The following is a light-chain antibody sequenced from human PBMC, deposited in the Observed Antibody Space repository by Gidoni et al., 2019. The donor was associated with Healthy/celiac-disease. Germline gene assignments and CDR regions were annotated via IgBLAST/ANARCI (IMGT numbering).Light chain of an antibody. CDR2: YAF. Sequence: DNQLPQSPSFLSASVGDRVTITCRASQDIGSHRAWYQQKPGKAPKLLIYYAFILQSGVPSRFSGSGSGTEFSITISSLQPRDFATYYCQQANSHLALTFGGGTKVDI. J-gene: IGKJ4*01. CDR3: QQANSHLALT. V-gene: IGKV1-9*01. CDR1: QDIGSH.